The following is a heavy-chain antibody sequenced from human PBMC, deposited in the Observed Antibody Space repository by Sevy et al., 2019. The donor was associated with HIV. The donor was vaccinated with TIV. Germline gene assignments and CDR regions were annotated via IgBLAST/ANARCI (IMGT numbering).Heavy chain of an antibody. CDR2: INHSGST. CDR1: GGSFSGYY. Sequence: SETLSLTCAVYGGSFSGYYWSWIRQPPGKGLEWIGEINHSGSTNYNPSLKSRVTISVDTSKNQFSLKLSSVTAADTAVYYCAREYCSGGSYLGFGYYYYGMDVWGQGTTVTVSS. D-gene: IGHD2-15*01. CDR3: AREYCSGGSYLGFGYYYYGMDV. J-gene: IGHJ6*02. V-gene: IGHV4-34*01.